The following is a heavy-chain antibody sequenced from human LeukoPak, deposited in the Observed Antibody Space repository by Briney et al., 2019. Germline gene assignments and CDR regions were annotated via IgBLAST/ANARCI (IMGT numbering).Heavy chain of an antibody. J-gene: IGHJ4*02. V-gene: IGHV3-7*01. CDR2: INQDESTK. D-gene: IGHD5-24*01. CDR1: GFTFSDYY. CDR3: ARDFGWQQFDY. Sequence: PGGSLRLSCAASGFTFSDYYMSWIRQAPGKGPEWLANINQDESTKNYVDSVKGRFTISRDNAKNSLYLQMNSLRVEDTAVYYCARDFGWQQFDYWGQGTLVTVSS.